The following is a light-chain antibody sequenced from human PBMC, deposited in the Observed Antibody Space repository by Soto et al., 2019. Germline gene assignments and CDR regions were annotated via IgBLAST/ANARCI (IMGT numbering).Light chain of an antibody. J-gene: IGLJ3*02. CDR3: ETWDSNTRV. V-gene: IGLV4-60*03. Sequence: QSVLTQSSSASASLGSSVTLTCTLSSGHSSDIIAWHQQQPAKDPRYLMKLEGSGSYNKGSGVPDRFSGSSSGADRSLTSSNLQSEDEYDYYCETWDSNTRVFGGGTKLTVL. CDR2: LEGSGSY. CDR1: SGHSSDI.